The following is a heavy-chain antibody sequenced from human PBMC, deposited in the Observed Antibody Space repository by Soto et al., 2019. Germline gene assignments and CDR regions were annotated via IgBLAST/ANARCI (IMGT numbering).Heavy chain of an antibody. CDR2: INPSGGST. CDR3: ARDHAIVVVTAILFTSAFDI. V-gene: IGHV1-46*01. J-gene: IGHJ3*02. D-gene: IGHD2-21*02. Sequence: GACVNVSCKASGYTFSSYYMHWVRQAPGQGLEWMGIINPSGGSTSYAQKCQGRVIRTRDTSTSTVYMELSSLRSEVTAVYYCARDHAIVVVTAILFTSAFDIWG. CDR1: GYTFSSYY.